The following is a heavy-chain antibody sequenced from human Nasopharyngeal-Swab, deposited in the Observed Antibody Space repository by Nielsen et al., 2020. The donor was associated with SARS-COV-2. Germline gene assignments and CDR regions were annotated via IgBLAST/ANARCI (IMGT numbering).Heavy chain of an antibody. D-gene: IGHD6-19*01. J-gene: IGHJ3*02. CDR2: IKQDGSEK. CDR3: ARDFRDSAAVAGTVGAFDI. V-gene: IGHV3-7*01. Sequence: GESLEISWAASGFTFSSYWMSWVRQAPGKGLGWVANIKQDGSEKYYVDSVKGRFTISRDNAKNSLYLQMNSLRAEDTAVYYCARDFRDSAAVAGTVGAFDIWGQGTMVTVSS. CDR1: GFTFSSYW.